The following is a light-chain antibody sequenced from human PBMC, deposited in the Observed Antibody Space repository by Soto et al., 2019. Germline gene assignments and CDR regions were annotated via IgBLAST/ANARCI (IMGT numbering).Light chain of an antibody. J-gene: IGLJ3*02. Sequence: QSVLTQPPSASGTPGQAVTISCSGSTSNIGTNTVKWYQQVPGSAPKILIYNDVQRPSGVPDRFSGSKSGTSASLVISGLQSEDEADYYFAAWEDSVWVFGGGTQLTVL. CDR1: TSNIGTNT. CDR3: AAWEDSVWV. V-gene: IGLV1-44*01. CDR2: NDV.